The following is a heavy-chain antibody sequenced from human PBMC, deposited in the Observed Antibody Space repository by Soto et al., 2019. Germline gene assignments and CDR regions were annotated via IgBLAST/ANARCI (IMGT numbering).Heavy chain of an antibody. CDR1: GFTFSSYE. CDR2: ISSSGSTI. V-gene: IGHV3-48*03. Sequence: EVQLVESGGGLVQPGGSLRLSCAASGFTFSSYEMNWVRQAPGKGLEWVSYISSSGSTIYYADSVKGRFTISRDNAKNSLYLQMNSLRAEDTAVYYCARAPYYYDSSGYTLLYYYYGMDVWGQGTTVTVSS. CDR3: ARAPYYYDSSGYTLLYYYYGMDV. J-gene: IGHJ6*02. D-gene: IGHD3-22*01.